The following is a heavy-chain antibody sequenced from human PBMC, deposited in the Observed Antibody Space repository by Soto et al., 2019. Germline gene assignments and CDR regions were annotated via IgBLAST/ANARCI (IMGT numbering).Heavy chain of an antibody. CDR2: ISAYTDDP. V-gene: IGHV1-18*01. CDR1: GNTFTNFG. Sequence: VSVKVSCKASGNTFTNFGVTWVRQAPGQGLEWMGWISAYTDDPNYAQKSQGRVTMTIDTSTSTAYLDLRSLTSDDTAVYYCARVIPGAEAWFDPWGQGTLVTVSS. D-gene: IGHD2-2*01. J-gene: IGHJ5*02. CDR3: ARVIPGAEAWFDP.